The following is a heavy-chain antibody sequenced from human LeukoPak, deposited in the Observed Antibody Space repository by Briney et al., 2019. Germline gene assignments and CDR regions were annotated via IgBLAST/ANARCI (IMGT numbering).Heavy chain of an antibody. CDR2: IYSGGST. D-gene: IGHD2-2*01. CDR1: GCTVSSNY. CDR3: AQAHSRRQGQYDNWFAP. J-gene: IGHJ5*02. Sequence: GGSLRLSCAASGCTVSSNYMSWVRQAPGKGLEWVSVIYSGGSTYYPDSVKDRLTISRDNSKNTLYLQMNSLRAEDTAVYYCAQAHSRRQGQYDNWFAPWGQGTLVTVSS. V-gene: IGHV3-53*01.